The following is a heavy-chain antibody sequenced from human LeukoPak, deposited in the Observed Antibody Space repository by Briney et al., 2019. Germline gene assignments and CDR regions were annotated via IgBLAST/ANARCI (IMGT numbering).Heavy chain of an antibody. CDR1: GYIFTNYW. V-gene: IGHV5-51*01. CDR2: IYPGDSDT. CDR3: ARFSMVRGNTGTYYFDY. D-gene: IGHD3-10*01. J-gene: IGHJ4*02. Sequence: GESLKISCKGSGYIFTNYWIGWVRQVPGKGLEWMGIIYPGDSDTTYSPSFQGQVTISADKSINTAYLQWSSLKATDTAMYYCARFSMVRGNTGTYYFDYWGQGTLATVSS.